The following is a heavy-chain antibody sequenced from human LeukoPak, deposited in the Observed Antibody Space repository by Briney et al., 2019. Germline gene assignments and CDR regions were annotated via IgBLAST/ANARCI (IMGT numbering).Heavy chain of an antibody. CDR3: ARDDILTGFSFDY. J-gene: IGHJ4*02. D-gene: IGHD3-9*01. V-gene: IGHV1-18*01. CDR1: GYTFNSYG. Sequence: ASVKVSCKASGYTFNSYGISWVRQAPGQGLEWMGWISGYNGNTNYAQKLQGRVTMTTDTPTSTAYMELRSLRSDDTAVYYCARDDILTGFSFDYWGQGTLVTVSS. CDR2: ISGYNGNT.